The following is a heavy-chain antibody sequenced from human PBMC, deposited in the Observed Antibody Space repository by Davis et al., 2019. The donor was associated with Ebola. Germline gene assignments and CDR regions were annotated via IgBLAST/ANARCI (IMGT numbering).Heavy chain of an antibody. CDR1: GYTFTGYY. D-gene: IGHD3-3*01. CDR3: ARTLRRRGHYYYYGMDV. J-gene: IGHJ6*02. CDR2: INPNSGGT. Sequence: ASVKVSCKASGYTFTGYYMHWVRQAPGQGLEWMGWINPNSGGTNYAQKFQGRVTMTRDTSISTAYMELSRLRSDDTAVYYCARTLRRRGHYYYYGMDVWGQGTTVTVSS. V-gene: IGHV1-2*02.